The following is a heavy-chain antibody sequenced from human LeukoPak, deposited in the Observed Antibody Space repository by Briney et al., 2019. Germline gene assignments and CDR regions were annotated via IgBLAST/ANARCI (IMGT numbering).Heavy chain of an antibody. D-gene: IGHD1-1*01. V-gene: IGHV1-8*01. CDR2: MNPNSGNT. Sequence: ASVKASCKASGYTFTSYDINWVRQATGQGLEWMGWMNPNSGNTGCAQKFQGRVTMTRNTSISTAYMELSSLRSEDTAIYYCARDHNRDNVVDHWGQGTLVTVSS. CDR3: ARDHNRDNVVDH. CDR1: GYTFTSYD. J-gene: IGHJ4*02.